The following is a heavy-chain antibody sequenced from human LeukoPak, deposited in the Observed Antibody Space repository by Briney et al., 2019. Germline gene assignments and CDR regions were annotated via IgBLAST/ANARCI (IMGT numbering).Heavy chain of an antibody. Sequence: GSLRLSCAASGFTFSSYWMSWVRQAPGKGLEWVSSISSSSSYIYYADSVKGRFTISRDNAKNSLYLQMNSLRAEDTAVYYCARGAIGYCSSTSCYDFDYWGQGTLVTVSS. J-gene: IGHJ4*02. V-gene: IGHV3-21*01. D-gene: IGHD2-2*01. CDR3: ARGAIGYCSSTSCYDFDY. CDR1: GFTFSSYW. CDR2: ISSSSSYI.